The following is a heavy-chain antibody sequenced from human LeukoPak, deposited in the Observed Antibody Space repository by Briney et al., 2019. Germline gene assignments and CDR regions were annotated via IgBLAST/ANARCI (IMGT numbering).Heavy chain of an antibody. J-gene: IGHJ6*03. D-gene: IGHD3-10*01. V-gene: IGHV3-48*03. CDR1: GFTFSTYE. Sequence: GGSLRLSCAASGFTFSTYEMNWVRQTPGKGLEWVSCIGSSGSTIYYADSVKGRFTISRDNGKNSLYLQMNSLRAEDTALYYCARGWFGELGYYYYYMDVWGKGTTVTVSS. CDR3: ARGWFGELGYYYYYMDV. CDR2: IGSSGSTI.